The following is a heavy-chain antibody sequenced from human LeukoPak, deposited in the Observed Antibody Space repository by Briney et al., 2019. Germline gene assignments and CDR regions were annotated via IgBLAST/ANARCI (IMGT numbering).Heavy chain of an antibody. J-gene: IGHJ4*02. CDR3: ARGYYDSSGYYEYYFDY. D-gene: IGHD3-22*01. CDR1: GGTYISYA. CDR2: IIPILGIA. Sequence: GASVRVSCKPSGGTYISYAISRVRQAAGQGREWMGGIIPILGIANYAQKFQGRVTITADKSTSTAYMELSSLRSEDTAVYYCARGYYDSSGYYEYYFDYWGQGTLVTVSS. V-gene: IGHV1-69*10.